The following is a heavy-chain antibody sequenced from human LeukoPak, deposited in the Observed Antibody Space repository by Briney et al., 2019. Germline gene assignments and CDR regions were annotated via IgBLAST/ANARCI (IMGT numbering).Heavy chain of an antibody. J-gene: IGHJ5*02. Sequence: ASVKVSCKASGYTFTTYTISWVRQAPGQGLEWMGWISAYNGNTNYAQKLQGRVTMTTDTSTSTAYMELRSLRSDDTAVYYCARRVVGGYYYGSGSYYKKGNWFDPWGQGTLVTVSS. CDR1: GYTFTTYT. D-gene: IGHD3-10*01. CDR3: ARRVVGGYYYGSGSYYKKGNWFDP. CDR2: ISAYNGNT. V-gene: IGHV1-18*04.